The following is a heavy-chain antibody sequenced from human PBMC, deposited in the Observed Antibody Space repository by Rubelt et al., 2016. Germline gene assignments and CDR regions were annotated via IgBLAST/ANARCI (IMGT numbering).Heavy chain of an antibody. D-gene: IGHD2-2*01. V-gene: IGHV1-24*01. CDR1: GYTLTELS. J-gene: IGHJ4*02. Sequence: QVQLVQSGAEVKKPGASVKVSCKVSGYTLTELSMHWVRQAPGKGLEWMGGFDPEDGETIYAQKFQGRVTRTEDTSTDTADMGRSSLRSEDTAVYYCATGIVVVPAHVPSRDYWGQGTLVTVSA. CDR2: FDPEDGET. CDR3: ATGIVVVPAHVPSRDY.